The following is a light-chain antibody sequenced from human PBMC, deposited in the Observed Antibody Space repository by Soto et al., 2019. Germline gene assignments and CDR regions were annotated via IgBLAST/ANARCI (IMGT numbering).Light chain of an antibody. CDR2: DVT. Sequence: QSALTQPRSVSGSPGQSVTISCTGTSSDVGAYDSVSWYQQHPGKAPKLMIYDVTKRPSGVPDRFSGSKSGSTASLTISGLQAEDEADYYCCSYEGSYTFYVLGTATKVTV. CDR1: SSDVGAYDS. CDR3: CSYEGSYTFYV. V-gene: IGLV2-11*01. J-gene: IGLJ1*01.